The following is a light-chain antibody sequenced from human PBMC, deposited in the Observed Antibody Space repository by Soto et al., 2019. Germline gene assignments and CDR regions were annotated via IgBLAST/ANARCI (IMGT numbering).Light chain of an antibody. CDR2: DAS. V-gene: IGKV1-5*01. CDR3: QHYNNYSPT. J-gene: IGKJ1*01. Sequence: DIQMTQSPSTLSASVGDRVTITCRASQSLSKWLVWYQQKPGKAPKLLIYDASSVESGVPSRFSGSGSGTEFTLTVSSLQPDDFATYYCQHYNNYSPTFGQGTKVEIK. CDR1: QSLSKW.